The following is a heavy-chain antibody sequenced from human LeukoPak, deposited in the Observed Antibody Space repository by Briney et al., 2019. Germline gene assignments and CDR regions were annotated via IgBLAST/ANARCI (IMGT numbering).Heavy chain of an antibody. CDR2: IYSGGST. D-gene: IGHD3-22*01. Sequence: GGSLRLSCAASGFTVSSNYMSWVGQAPGKGLEWVTVIYSGGSTYYADSVKGRFTISRDNSKNTLYLQMNSLRAEDTAVYYCARGTTMIVVVKFDPWGQGTLVTVSS. CDR1: GFTVSSNY. V-gene: IGHV3-66*01. CDR3: ARGTTMIVVVKFDP. J-gene: IGHJ5*02.